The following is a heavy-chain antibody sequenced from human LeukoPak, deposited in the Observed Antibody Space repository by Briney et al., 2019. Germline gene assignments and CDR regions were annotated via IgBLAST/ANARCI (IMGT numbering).Heavy chain of an antibody. CDR2: ISWNSGSI. V-gene: IGHV3-9*01. CDR3: VKDIGLAIFGVADAFDI. CDR1: GFTFDDYA. D-gene: IGHD3-3*01. J-gene: IGHJ3*02. Sequence: GGSLRLSCAASGFTFDDYAMHWVRQAPGKGLGWVSGISWNSGSIVYADSGKGRVTISRNNAKNSLYLQMNSLRDEDTALYYCVKDIGLAIFGVADAFDIWGQGTMVTVSS.